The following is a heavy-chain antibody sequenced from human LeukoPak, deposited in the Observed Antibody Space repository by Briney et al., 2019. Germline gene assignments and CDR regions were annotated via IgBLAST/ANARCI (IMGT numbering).Heavy chain of an antibody. J-gene: IGHJ4*02. Sequence: GGSLRLSCAASGFTFSSYWMSWVRQAPGKGLEWVANIKQDGSEKYYVDSVKGRFTISRDNAKNSLYLQMNSLRAEDTAVYYCASGYYYDSSGPSFDYWGQGTLVTVSS. CDR2: IKQDGSEK. CDR1: GFTFSSYW. D-gene: IGHD3-22*01. V-gene: IGHV3-7*01. CDR3: ASGYYYDSSGPSFDY.